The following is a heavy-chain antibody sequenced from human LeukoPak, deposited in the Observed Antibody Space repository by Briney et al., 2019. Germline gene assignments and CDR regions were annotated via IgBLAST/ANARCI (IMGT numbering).Heavy chain of an antibody. CDR2: IYRSGSI. CDR3: AADFYTSYHLGY. V-gene: IGHV3-66*01. D-gene: IGHD3-16*01. Sequence: GGSLRLSCAVSGFTVTVNYMSWVRQAPGKGLEWVSIIYRSGSISYADSVKGRFIISRDSSTNTLSLQMTSLRAEDTAVYYCAADFYTSYHLGYWGQGALVTVSS. J-gene: IGHJ4*02. CDR1: GFTVTVNY.